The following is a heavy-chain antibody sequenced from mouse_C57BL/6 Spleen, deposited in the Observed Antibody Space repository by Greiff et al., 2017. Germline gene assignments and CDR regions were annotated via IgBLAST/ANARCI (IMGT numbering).Heavy chain of an antibody. V-gene: IGHV3-6*01. D-gene: IGHD4-1*02. J-gene: IGHJ2*01. CDR1: GYSITSGYY. Sequence: VQLKESGPGLVKPSQSLSLTCSVTGYSITSGYYWNWIRQFPGNKLEWMGYISYDGSNNYNPSLKNRISITLDTSKNQFFLKLNSVTTEDTATYYCASANWDYWGQGTTLTVSS. CDR2: ISYDGSN. CDR3: ASANWDY.